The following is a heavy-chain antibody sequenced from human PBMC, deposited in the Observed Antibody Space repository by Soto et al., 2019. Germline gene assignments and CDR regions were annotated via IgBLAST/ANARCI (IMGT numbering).Heavy chain of an antibody. Sequence: SVKVSCKASGGTFSTFGISWVRQAPGQGLEWMGGIIPFFGTARYSQKFEDRITITADESTNTVYMDLRSLTSEGTAIYYCAKSAPMDAGDKYFYDFWGQGALVTVSS. V-gene: IGHV1-69*13. J-gene: IGHJ4*02. CDR1: GGTFSTFG. D-gene: IGHD4-17*01. CDR2: IIPFFGTA. CDR3: AKSAPMDAGDKYFYDF.